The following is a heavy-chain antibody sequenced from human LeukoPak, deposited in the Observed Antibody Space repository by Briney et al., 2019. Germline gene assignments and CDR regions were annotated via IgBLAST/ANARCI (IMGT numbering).Heavy chain of an antibody. CDR3: AKDLADLAAAGTLDFDY. CDR2: IKQDGSEK. V-gene: IGHV3-7*01. J-gene: IGHJ4*02. CDR1: GFTFSSYW. Sequence: GGSLRLSCAASGFTFSSYWMSWVRQAPGKGLEWVANIKQDGSEKYYVDSVKGRFTISRDNSKNTLYLQMNSLRAEDTAVYYCAKDLADLAAAGTLDFDYWGQGTLVTVSS. D-gene: IGHD6-13*01.